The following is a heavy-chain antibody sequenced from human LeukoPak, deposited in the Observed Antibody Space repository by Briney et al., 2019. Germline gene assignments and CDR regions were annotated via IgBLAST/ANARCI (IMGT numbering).Heavy chain of an antibody. V-gene: IGHV3-21*01. D-gene: IGHD3-16*02. CDR2: SGTRSGTK. CDR3: LLQMTYGELSDPDF. J-gene: IGHJ4*02. Sequence: NPGGSLRLSCAASGFTLSSLAMHWVRQAPGKGLEWVSSSGTRSGTKYYADSVMGRFTTSRDSAMNSVSLQINSLRAEDTAVYYCLLQMTYGELSDPDFRGQGTLVTVSS. CDR1: GFTLSSLA.